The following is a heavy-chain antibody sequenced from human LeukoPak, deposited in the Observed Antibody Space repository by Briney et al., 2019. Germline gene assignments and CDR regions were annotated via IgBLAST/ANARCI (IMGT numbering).Heavy chain of an antibody. CDR1: GGSISSNY. D-gene: IGHD1-26*01. J-gene: IGHJ4*02. CDR2: IDYSTCN. Sequence: PSETLCLTCTVSGGSISSNYWSWIRQRPGKGLEWIGYIDYSTCNDYNPPPKSRVTISVDTSKTQFSLKLSSVTDADTAVYDCARLTLMGAANQRLDYWGQGTLVTVSS. V-gene: IGHV4-59*08. CDR3: ARLTLMGAANQRLDY.